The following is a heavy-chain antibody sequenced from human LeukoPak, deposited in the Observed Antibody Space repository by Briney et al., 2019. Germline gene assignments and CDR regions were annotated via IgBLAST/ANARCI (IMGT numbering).Heavy chain of an antibody. D-gene: IGHD1-26*01. Sequence: ASVKVSCKASGYTFTGYYMHWVRQAPGQGLEWMGWINPNSGGTNYAQKFQGRVTMTRDTSISTAYMELSRLRSDDTAVYYCARGGVRELLEAAFDIWGQGTMVTVSS. V-gene: IGHV1-2*02. CDR2: INPNSGGT. CDR3: ARGGVRELLEAAFDI. J-gene: IGHJ3*02. CDR1: GYTFTGYY.